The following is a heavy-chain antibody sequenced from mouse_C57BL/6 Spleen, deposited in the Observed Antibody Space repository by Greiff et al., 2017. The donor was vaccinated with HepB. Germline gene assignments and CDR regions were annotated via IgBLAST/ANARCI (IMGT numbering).Heavy chain of an antibody. Sequence: VQLQQSGPGLVQPSQSLSITCTVSGFSLTSYCVHWVRQSPGKGLEWLGVIWSGGSTDYNAAFISRLSISKDNSKSQVFFKMNSLQADDTAIYYCARNLDYDYDWFAYWGQGTLVTVSA. D-gene: IGHD2-4*01. J-gene: IGHJ3*01. CDR2: IWSGGST. CDR1: GFSLTSYC. V-gene: IGHV2-2*01. CDR3: ARNLDYDYDWFAY.